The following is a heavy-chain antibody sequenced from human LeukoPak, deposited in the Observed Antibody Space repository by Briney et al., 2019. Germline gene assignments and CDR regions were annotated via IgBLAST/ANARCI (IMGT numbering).Heavy chain of an antibody. J-gene: IGHJ4*02. D-gene: IGHD3-22*01. CDR1: GFTFSSFG. Sequence: GGTLRLSCAASGFTFSSFGMHCVREAPGKGLEGVAVIRYDGSNKYYADSVKGRFTFSRDNCKNTLYRQMNSLRAEDTAVYYCAKDHDSSGYYYFDYWGQGTLVTVSS. V-gene: IGHV3-30*02. CDR2: IRYDGSNK. CDR3: AKDHDSSGYYYFDY.